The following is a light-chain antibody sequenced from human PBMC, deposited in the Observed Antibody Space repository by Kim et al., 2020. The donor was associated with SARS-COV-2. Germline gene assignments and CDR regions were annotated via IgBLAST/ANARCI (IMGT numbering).Light chain of an antibody. CDR3: AAWDRSLSGVV. CDR1: NSNIGSTY. V-gene: IGLV1-51*01. Sequence: SILTQPPAVSAAPGQKVSISCSGSNSNIGSTYVSWYQHLPGTAPKLLIYDNYKRPSGIPDRFSGSKSGTSGTLGITGLQTGDEADYYCAAWDRSLSGVVLAGGTQLTVL. J-gene: IGLJ2*01. CDR2: DNY.